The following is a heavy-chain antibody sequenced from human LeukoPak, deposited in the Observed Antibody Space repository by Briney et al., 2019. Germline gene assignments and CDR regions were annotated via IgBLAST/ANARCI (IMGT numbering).Heavy chain of an antibody. CDR2: IYYSWST. V-gene: IGHV4-59*08. CDR3: ARRYYYYGMDV. J-gene: IGHJ6*02. CDR1: GGSISSYY. Sequence: SETLSLTCTVSGGSISSYYWSWIRQPPGKGLEWIGYIYYSWSTNYNPSLKSRVTISVDTSKNQFSLKLSSVTAADTAVYYCARRYYYYGMDVWGQGTTVTVSS.